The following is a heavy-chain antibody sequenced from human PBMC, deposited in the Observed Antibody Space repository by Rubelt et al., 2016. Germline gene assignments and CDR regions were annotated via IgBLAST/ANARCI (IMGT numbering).Heavy chain of an antibody. CDR1: GGSISSSSYN. J-gene: IGHJ5*02. CDR3: AGRTNWFDP. V-gene: IGHV4-39*01. Sequence: QLQLQESGPGLVKPSETLSLTCTVSGGSISSSSYNWGWIRQTPGKGLEWIGSIHYTGSTFYDPSLQSRVTISVDTSKNQLSLKLTSVTAADTAVYYCAGRTNWFDPWGQGTLVTVSS. CDR2: IHYTGST.